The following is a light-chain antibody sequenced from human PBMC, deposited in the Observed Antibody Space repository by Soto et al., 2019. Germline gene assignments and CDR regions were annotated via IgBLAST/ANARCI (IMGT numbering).Light chain of an antibody. Sequence: QSVLTQPASVSGSPGQSITIFCSGTSSDVGAYKFVSWYRHHPGKAPQVMIYEVSNRPSGVSNRFSGSKSGNTASLTSSGLQPEDEGDYYCSSYASTSTPGVFGGGTKVTVL. V-gene: IGLV2-14*01. CDR1: SSDVGAYKF. CDR3: SSYASTSTPGV. J-gene: IGLJ3*02. CDR2: EVS.